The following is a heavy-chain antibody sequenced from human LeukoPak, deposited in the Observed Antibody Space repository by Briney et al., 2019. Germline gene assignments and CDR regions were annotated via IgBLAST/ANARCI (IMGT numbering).Heavy chain of an antibody. Sequence: ASVKLSCTASGYTFTGYYMHWVRHAPGQGLEWMGWINPNSGGTNYAQKFQGRVTMTRYTSISTSYMELSRLRSDDTAVYYCARDLTKDWYFDLWGRGTLVTVSS. J-gene: IGHJ2*01. CDR2: INPNSGGT. V-gene: IGHV1-2*02. CDR3: ARDLTKDWYFDL. CDR1: GYTFTGYY.